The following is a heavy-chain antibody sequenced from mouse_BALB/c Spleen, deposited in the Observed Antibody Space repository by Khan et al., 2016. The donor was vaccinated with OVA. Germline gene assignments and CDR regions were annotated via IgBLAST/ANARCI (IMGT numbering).Heavy chain of an antibody. Sequence: EVQLQQSGPELMKPGASVKISCKASGYSFTTYYIHWMMQSHGKSLEWIGYIDPLSGGTTYNQKFKGKAKLTVDRSSSTAYIHLSNLTSEDSAVYYCTRHGYVAWFTYWGQGTLVTVSS. V-gene: IGHV1S135*01. CDR3: TRHGYVAWFTY. CDR1: GYSFTTYY. J-gene: IGHJ3*01. CDR2: IDPLSGGT. D-gene: IGHD2-2*01.